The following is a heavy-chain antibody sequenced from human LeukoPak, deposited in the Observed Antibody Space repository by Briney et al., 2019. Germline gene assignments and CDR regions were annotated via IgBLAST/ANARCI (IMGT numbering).Heavy chain of an antibody. D-gene: IGHD5-18*01. CDR3: ARGRYWIQLWLRAPSFDP. J-gene: IGHJ5*02. CDR2: IYHSGST. CDR1: GGSISSSNW. Sequence: SETLSLTCAVSGGSISSSNWWSWVRQPPGKGLEWIGEIYHSGSTNYNPSLKSRVTISVDTSKNQFSLKLSSVTAADTAVYYCARGRYWIQLWLRAPSFDPWGQGTLVTVSS. V-gene: IGHV4-4*02.